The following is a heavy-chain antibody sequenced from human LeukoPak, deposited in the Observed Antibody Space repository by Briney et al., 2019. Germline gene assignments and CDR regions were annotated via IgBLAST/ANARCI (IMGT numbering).Heavy chain of an antibody. CDR2: ISYDGSNK. J-gene: IGHJ4*02. Sequence: GRALRLSCGASGFTFISHGMQWGRQAPGKGLEGVAVISYDGSNKYYADSVKGRFTISRDNSKNTLYLQMNSLRAEDTAAYYCAKDKGLTMVRGVKEWGQGTLVTVSS. V-gene: IGHV3-30*18. CDR1: GFTFISHG. D-gene: IGHD3-10*01. CDR3: AKDKGLTMVRGVKE.